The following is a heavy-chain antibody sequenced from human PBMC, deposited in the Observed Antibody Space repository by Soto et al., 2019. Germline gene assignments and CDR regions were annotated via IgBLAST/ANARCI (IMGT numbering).Heavy chain of an antibody. J-gene: IGHJ4*02. V-gene: IGHV3-74*01. CDR1: GFTFSSNW. Sequence: EVQLVESGGGLVQPGGSLRLSCAGSGFTFSSNWMHWVRQDPGKGLVWVSRLNSDGTSASYADSVKGRFTISRDNAKNTPFLQMNSLTAEDTALYYCARGPSGWFGFDYWGQGTLVTVSS. CDR3: ARGPSGWFGFDY. D-gene: IGHD6-19*01. CDR2: LNSDGTSA.